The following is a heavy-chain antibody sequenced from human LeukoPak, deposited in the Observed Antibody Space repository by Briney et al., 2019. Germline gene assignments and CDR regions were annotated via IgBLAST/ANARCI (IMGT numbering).Heavy chain of an antibody. CDR1: GYTFTSYG. J-gene: IGHJ4*02. V-gene: IGHV1-18*01. Sequence: VPSVKVSCKASGYTFTSYGISWVRQAPGQGLEWMGWISAYNGNTNYAQKLQGRVTMTTDTSTSTAYMELRSLRSDDTAVYYCARAGATKVVGFSFDYWGQGTLVTVSS. CDR3: ARAGATKVVGFSFDY. D-gene: IGHD1-26*01. CDR2: ISAYNGNT.